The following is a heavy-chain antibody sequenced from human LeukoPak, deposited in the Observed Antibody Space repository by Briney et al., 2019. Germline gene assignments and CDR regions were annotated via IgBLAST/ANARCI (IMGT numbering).Heavy chain of an antibody. CDR1: GFTFSSYW. J-gene: IGHJ4*02. D-gene: IGHD3-3*01. CDR3: ARDWSDGFDY. CDR2: IKEDGSEK. V-gene: IGHV3-7*01. Sequence: GGSLRLSCAASGFTFSSYWMSWVRQAPGKGLEWVASIKEDGSEKYYVDSVKGRFTISRDNAKNSVYLQMNSLRAEDTAVYYCARDWSDGFDYWGQGTLVTVSS.